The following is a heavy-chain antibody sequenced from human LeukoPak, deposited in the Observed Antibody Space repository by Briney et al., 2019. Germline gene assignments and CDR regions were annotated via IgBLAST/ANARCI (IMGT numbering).Heavy chain of an antibody. D-gene: IGHD3-3*01. CDR1: GGTFSSYT. V-gene: IGHV1-69*02. Sequence: GASVKVSCKASGGTFSSYTISWVRQAPGQGLEWMGRIIPILGIANYAQKFQGRVTITADKSTSTAYMELSSLRSEDTAVYYCARLIVWSGYYDYWYFDPWGRGTLVTVSS. CDR2: IIPILGIA. J-gene: IGHJ2*01. CDR3: ARLIVWSGYYDYWYFDP.